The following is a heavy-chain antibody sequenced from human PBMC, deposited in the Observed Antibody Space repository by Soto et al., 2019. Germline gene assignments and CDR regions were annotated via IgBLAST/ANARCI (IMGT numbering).Heavy chain of an antibody. V-gene: IGHV3-23*01. CDR2: ISGSGGST. D-gene: IGHD2-2*02. J-gene: IGHJ6*02. Sequence: EVQLLESGGGLVQPGGSLRLSCAASGFTFSSYAMSWVRQAPGKGLEWVSAISGSGGSTYYADSVQGRFTISRDNSKNTLYLQMNSLRAEDTAVYYCAKGQMCSTSCYTLISYYGMDVWGQGTTVTVSS. CDR3: AKGQMCSTSCYTLISYYGMDV. CDR1: GFTFSSYA.